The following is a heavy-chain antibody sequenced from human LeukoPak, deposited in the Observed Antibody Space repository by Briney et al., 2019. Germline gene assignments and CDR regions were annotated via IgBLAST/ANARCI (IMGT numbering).Heavy chain of an antibody. CDR1: GFAYTTFW. J-gene: IGHJ4*02. V-gene: IGHV3-7*05. Sequence: GGSLRLSCAASGFAYTTFWMSWVRQAPGKGLEWVANINQDGSEKNYVDSVKGRFTISRDNAKRSLYLQMNSLRAEDTAVHYCAREAGSCSGGSCYAFDYWGQGTLVAVSS. CDR3: AREAGSCSGGSCYAFDY. CDR2: INQDGSEK. D-gene: IGHD2-15*01.